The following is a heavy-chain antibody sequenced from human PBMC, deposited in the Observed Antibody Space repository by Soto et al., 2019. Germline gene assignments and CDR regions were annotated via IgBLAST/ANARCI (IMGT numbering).Heavy chain of an antibody. Sequence: QVQLVQSGAEVKKPGSSVKVSCKASGGTFSSYAISWVRQAPGQGLEWMGGIIPIFGTANYAQKFQGRVTITADESTSTAYMELSSLRSKDPAVYYCARAGGAYCSSTSCYKLDPWGPGTLVTVSS. D-gene: IGHD2-2*02. CDR1: GGTFSSYA. V-gene: IGHV1-69*01. J-gene: IGHJ5*02. CDR3: ARAGGAYCSSTSCYKLDP. CDR2: IIPIFGTA.